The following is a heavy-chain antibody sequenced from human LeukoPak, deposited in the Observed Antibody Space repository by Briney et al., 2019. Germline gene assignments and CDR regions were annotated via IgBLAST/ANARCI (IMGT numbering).Heavy chain of an antibody. CDR2: ISAYNGNT. CDR3: ARDRYSSSSVAFDI. CDR1: GYTFTNYG. V-gene: IGHV1-18*01. Sequence: ASVKVSCKASGYTFTNYGISWVRQAPGQGLEWMGWISAYNGNTNYAQKLQGRVTMTTDTSTSTAYMELRSLRSDDTAVYYCARDRYSSSSVAFDIWGQGTMVTVSS. D-gene: IGHD6-6*01. J-gene: IGHJ3*02.